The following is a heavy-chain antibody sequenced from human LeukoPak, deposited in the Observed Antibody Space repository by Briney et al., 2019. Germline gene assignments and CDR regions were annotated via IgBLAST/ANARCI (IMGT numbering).Heavy chain of an antibody. J-gene: IGHJ5*02. CDR1: GFTFSNYG. Sequence: GRSLRLSCAAPGFTFSNYGMHWVRQAPGRGLEWVAFISYDGSNKYYADSVKGRFTISRDNSKNTLYLQMNSLRAEDTAVYYCAKDRITMVRGALNWFDPWGQGTLVTVSS. CDR2: ISYDGSNK. CDR3: AKDRITMVRGALNWFDP. V-gene: IGHV3-30*18. D-gene: IGHD3-10*01.